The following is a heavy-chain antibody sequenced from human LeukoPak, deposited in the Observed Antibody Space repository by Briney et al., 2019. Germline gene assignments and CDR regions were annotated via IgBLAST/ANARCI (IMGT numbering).Heavy chain of an antibody. CDR2: INHSGST. J-gene: IGHJ3*02. CDR1: GFTFSNCA. D-gene: IGHD1-26*01. Sequence: GSLRLSCAASGFTFSNCAMSWVRQAPEKGLEWIGEINHSGSTNYNPSLKSRVTISVDTSKNQFSLKLSSVTAADTAVYYCATRNSGSYSIWGQGTMVTVSS. V-gene: IGHV4-34*08. CDR3: ATRNSGSYSI.